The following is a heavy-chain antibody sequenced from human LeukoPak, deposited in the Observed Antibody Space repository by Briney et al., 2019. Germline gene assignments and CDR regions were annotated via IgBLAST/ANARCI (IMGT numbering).Heavy chain of an antibody. Sequence: APVKVSCKPSGYTFTSYGISGVRQAPGQGLEWMGWISAYNGNTNYAQKLQGRVPMTTDTSTSTAYMELRSLRSDDTAVYYCASSSRGYYYYGMDVWGQGTTVTVSS. J-gene: IGHJ6*02. D-gene: IGHD6-13*01. CDR3: ASSSRGYYYYGMDV. V-gene: IGHV1-18*01. CDR1: GYTFTSYG. CDR2: ISAYNGNT.